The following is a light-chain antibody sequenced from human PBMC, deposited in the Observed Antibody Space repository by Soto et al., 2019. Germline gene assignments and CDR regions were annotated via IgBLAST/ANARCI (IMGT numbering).Light chain of an antibody. J-gene: IGLJ2*01. V-gene: IGLV1-40*01. CDR2: GNN. CDR3: QSYDSSLSVV. Sequence: QSVLTQPPSGSGAPVQRVTMSCTGSGSNIGAGYDVLWYQKLPGTAPKLLIYGNNNRPSGVPDRFSGSKSGTSASLAITGLQAEDEADYYCQSYDSSLSVVFGGGTKVTVL. CDR1: GSNIGAGYD.